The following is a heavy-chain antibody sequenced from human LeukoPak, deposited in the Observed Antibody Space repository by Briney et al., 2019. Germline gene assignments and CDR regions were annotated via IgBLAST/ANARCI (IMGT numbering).Heavy chain of an antibody. CDR3: ARVAEYSCGRRDGYNFLSGYYYGMDV. Sequence: PGGSLRLSCAASGFTFSSYWMSWVRQAPGKGLEWVANIKQDGSEKYYVDSVKGRFTISRDNAKNSLYLQMNSLRAEDTAVYYCARVAEYSCGRRDGYNFLSGYYYGMDVWGQGTTVTVSS. D-gene: IGHD5-24*01. J-gene: IGHJ6*02. CDR2: IKQDGSEK. CDR1: GFTFSSYW. V-gene: IGHV3-7*01.